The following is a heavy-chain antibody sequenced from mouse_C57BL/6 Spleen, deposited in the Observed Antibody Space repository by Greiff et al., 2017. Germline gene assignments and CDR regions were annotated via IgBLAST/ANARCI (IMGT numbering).Heavy chain of an antibody. Sequence: EVKLVESGGGLVQPRGSLKLSCAASGFTFNTYAMHWVSQAPGKGLEWVGRIRSKSSNYATYYADAVKDRFTISRDDSQSMLYLQMNNLKTEDTAMEYCVSGAYYSNGGYYFDYWGQGTTLTVSS. V-gene: IGHV10-3*01. J-gene: IGHJ2*01. D-gene: IGHD2-5*01. CDR3: VSGAYYSNGGYYFDY. CDR1: GFTFNTYA. CDR2: IRSKSSNYAT.